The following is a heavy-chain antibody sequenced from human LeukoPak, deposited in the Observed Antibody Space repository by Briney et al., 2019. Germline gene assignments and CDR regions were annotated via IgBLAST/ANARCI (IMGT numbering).Heavy chain of an antibody. Sequence: GGSLRLSCAASVFTFSSYWMSWVRQAPGKGLEWVANIKQDGSEKYYVDSVKGRFTISRDNAKNSLYLQMSSLRAEDTAVYYCARRGLTPAANWGQGTLVTVSS. CDR2: IKQDGSEK. CDR1: VFTFSSYW. V-gene: IGHV3-7*01. D-gene: IGHD2-2*01. CDR3: ARRGLTPAAN. J-gene: IGHJ4*02.